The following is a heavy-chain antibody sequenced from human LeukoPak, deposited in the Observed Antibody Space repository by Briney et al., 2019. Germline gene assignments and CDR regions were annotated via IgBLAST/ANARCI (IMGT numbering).Heavy chain of an antibody. Sequence: GGSLRLSCAASGFTFRDYTMNWVRQAPGKGLEWVSAISKSGTYIKYADSVKGRFTVSRDNAKNSLFLQMNSLRVEDTAVYYCAKGGGSSCYSTIDCWGQGTLVTVSS. CDR1: GFTFRDYT. CDR3: AKGGGSSCYSTIDC. J-gene: IGHJ4*02. CDR2: ISKSGTYI. V-gene: IGHV3-21*01. D-gene: IGHD2-15*01.